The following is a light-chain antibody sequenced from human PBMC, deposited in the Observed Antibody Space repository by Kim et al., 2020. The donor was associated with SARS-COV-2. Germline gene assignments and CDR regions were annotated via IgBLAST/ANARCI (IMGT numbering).Light chain of an antibody. CDR3: QQRSAWPLT. J-gene: IGKJ4*01. CDR2: DAS. Sequence: LSPGERATLSCKASQNINNFLAGYQQKPGQAPRLLIFDASDRATDIPPRFRGSGSGTDFTLTISSLEPEDFAVYYCQQRSAWPLTFGGGTKVDIK. CDR1: QNINNF. V-gene: IGKV3-11*01.